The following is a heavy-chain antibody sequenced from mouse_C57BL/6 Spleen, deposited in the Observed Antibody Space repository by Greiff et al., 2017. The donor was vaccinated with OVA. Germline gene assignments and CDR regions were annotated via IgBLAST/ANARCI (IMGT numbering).Heavy chain of an antibody. Sequence: QVQLQQSGPELVKPGASVKISCKASGYAFSSSWMNWVKQRPGKGLEWIGRIYPGDGDTNYNGKFKGKATLTADKSSSTAYMQLSSLTSEDSVVYFCARNYVDYYAMDYWGQGTSVTVSS. V-gene: IGHV1-82*01. J-gene: IGHJ4*01. CDR1: GYAFSSSW. CDR3: ARNYVDYYAMDY. CDR2: IYPGDGDT. D-gene: IGHD2-1*01.